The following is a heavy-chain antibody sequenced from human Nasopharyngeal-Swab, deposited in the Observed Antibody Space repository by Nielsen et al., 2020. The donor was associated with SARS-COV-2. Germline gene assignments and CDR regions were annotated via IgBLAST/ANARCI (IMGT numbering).Heavy chain of an antibody. CDR2: ISGSGGST. Sequence: GESLKISCAASGFTFSSYAMSWVRQAPGKGLEWVSAISGSGGSTYYADSVKGQFTISRDNSKNTLYLQMNSLRAEDTAVYYCAKDRPPLVTTYAFDIWGQGTMVTVSS. CDR1: GFTFSSYA. J-gene: IGHJ3*02. CDR3: AKDRPPLVTTYAFDI. V-gene: IGHV3-23*01. D-gene: IGHD4-17*01.